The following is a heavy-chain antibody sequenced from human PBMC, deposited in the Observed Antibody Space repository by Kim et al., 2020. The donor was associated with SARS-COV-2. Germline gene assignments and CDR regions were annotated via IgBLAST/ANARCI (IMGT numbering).Heavy chain of an antibody. Sequence: SETLSLTCAVSRVSISTVNWWSWVRQPPGKGLEWIGEINHRGTTSYNLSLESRVTISVDKSKNQFSLKLSSVTAADTAVYYCARVGGTEGTMVRAFDYWG. CDR1: RVSISTVNW. CDR3: ARVGGTEGTMVRAFDY. J-gene: IGHJ4*01. D-gene: IGHD3-10*01. V-gene: IGHV4-4*02. CDR2: INHRGTT.